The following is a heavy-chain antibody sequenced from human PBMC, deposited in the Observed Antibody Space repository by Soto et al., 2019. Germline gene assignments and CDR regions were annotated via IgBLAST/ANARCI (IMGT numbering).Heavy chain of an antibody. V-gene: IGHV3-53*01. CDR2: IYSGGST. Sequence: EVQLVESGGGLIQPGGSLRLSCAASGFTVSSNYMSWVRQAPGKGLEWVSVIYSGGSTYYADSVKGRFTISRDNSKNTLYLQMNSLRAEDTAVYYCARPSRPSGIVGAYYYYGMDVWGHGTTVTVSS. CDR3: ARPSRPSGIVGAYYYYGMDV. D-gene: IGHD3-22*01. CDR1: GFTVSSNY. J-gene: IGHJ6*02.